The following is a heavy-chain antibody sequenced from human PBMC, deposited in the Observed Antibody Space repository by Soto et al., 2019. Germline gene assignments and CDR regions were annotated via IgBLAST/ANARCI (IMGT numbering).Heavy chain of an antibody. CDR3: ARRFCFIHSCVSGLSVDY. J-gene: IGHJ4*02. CDR1: GYTFTSYY. D-gene: IGHD3-3*01. CDR2: ISPSDGTT. Sequence: GASVKVSCKASGYTFTSYYMHWVRQAPGQGPEWMGVISPSDGTTSYAPKFQGRVAMTRDTSTSTLYLELTSLRSDDTAVYYCARRFCFIHSCVSGLSVDYWGQGALVTVSS. V-gene: IGHV1-46*01.